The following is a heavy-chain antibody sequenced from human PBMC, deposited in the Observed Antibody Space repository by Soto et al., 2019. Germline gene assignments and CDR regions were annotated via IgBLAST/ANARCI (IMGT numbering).Heavy chain of an antibody. CDR2: ISGSGGST. V-gene: IGHV3-23*01. CDR1: GFTFSSYA. D-gene: IGHD2-2*01. Sequence: PGGSLRLSCAASGFTFSSYAMSWVRQAPGEGLEWVSTISGSGGSTYYADSVKGRFTISRDNSKNTLYLQMNSLRAEDTAVYYCAKEKAVPISLFDYWGQGTLVTVSS. J-gene: IGHJ4*02. CDR3: AKEKAVPISLFDY.